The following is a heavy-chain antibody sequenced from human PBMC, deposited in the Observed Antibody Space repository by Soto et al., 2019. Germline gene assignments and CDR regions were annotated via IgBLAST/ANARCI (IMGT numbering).Heavy chain of an antibody. Sequence: PGESLKISCRCSGYTFSNFWIAWVRHLPGKGLEWMGIIYPGDHETRYSPSFHGKVTISADKSINTACLQWSSLEASDSAFYYCARSPRSSPYFDYWGQGALVTVSS. D-gene: IGHD6-13*01. V-gene: IGHV5-51*01. CDR2: IYPGDHET. CDR3: ARSPRSSPYFDY. J-gene: IGHJ4*02. CDR1: GYTFSNFW.